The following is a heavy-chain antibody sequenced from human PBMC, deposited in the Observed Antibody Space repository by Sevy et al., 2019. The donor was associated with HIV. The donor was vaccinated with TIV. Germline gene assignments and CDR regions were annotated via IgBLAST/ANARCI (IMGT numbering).Heavy chain of an antibody. V-gene: IGHV3-7*01. Sequence: GGSLRLSCAASGFTVSKYWMGWVRQAPGKGLEWVANIKQDAGQKYYVDSVKGRFTISRDNAKNSLNLQMNSLRAEDTAVYFCARDDGNYYFHYWGQGTLVTVSS. CDR3: ARDDGNYYFHY. D-gene: IGHD1-7*01. CDR1: GFTVSKYW. J-gene: IGHJ4*02. CDR2: IKQDAGQK.